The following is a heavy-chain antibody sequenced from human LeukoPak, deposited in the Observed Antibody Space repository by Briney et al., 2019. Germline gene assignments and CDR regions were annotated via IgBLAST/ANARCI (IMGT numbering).Heavy chain of an antibody. CDR3: ARDLGSRYCSSTSCLYHFDY. V-gene: IGHV4-4*07. D-gene: IGHD2-2*01. CDR1: GGSISSYY. Sequence: SETLSLTCTVSGGSISSYYWSWIRQPAGKGLEWIGRIYTSGSTNYNPSLKSRVTISVDTSKNQFSLKLSSVTAADTAVYYCARDLGSRYCSSTSCLYHFDYWGQGTLVTVSS. J-gene: IGHJ4*02. CDR2: IYTSGST.